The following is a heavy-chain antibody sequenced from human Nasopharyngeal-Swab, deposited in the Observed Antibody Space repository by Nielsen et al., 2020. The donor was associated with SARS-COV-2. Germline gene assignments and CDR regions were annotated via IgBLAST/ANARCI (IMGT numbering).Heavy chain of an antibody. V-gene: IGHV3-30-3*01. J-gene: IGHJ4*02. CDR2: ISYDGSNK. Sequence: WIRQPPGKGLEWVAVISYDGSNKYYADSVKGRFTISRDNSKNTLYLQMNSLRAEDTAVYYRARDRVSGSYVDYWGQGTLVTVSS. D-gene: IGHD1-26*01. CDR3: ARDRVSGSYVDY.